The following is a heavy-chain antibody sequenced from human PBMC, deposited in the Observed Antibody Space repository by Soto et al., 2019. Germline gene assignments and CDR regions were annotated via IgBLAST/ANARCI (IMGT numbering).Heavy chain of an antibody. CDR3: ALNIFPSIAVADRDAFDI. CDR1: GFSLSTSGMC. Sequence: SGPTLVNPTQTLTLTCTFSGFSLSTSGMCVSWIRQPPGKALEWLARIDWDDDKYYSTSLKTRLTISKDTSKNQVVLTMTNMDPVDTATYYCALNIFPSIAVADRDAFDIWGQGTMVTVSS. CDR2: IDWDDDK. D-gene: IGHD6-19*01. J-gene: IGHJ3*02. V-gene: IGHV2-70*11.